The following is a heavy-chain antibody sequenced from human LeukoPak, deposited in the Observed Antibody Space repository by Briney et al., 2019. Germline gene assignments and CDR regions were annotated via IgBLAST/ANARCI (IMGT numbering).Heavy chain of an antibody. CDR2: IWYDGSNK. CDR1: GFTFSSYG. J-gene: IGHJ4*02. V-gene: IGHV3-33*01. Sequence: GGSLRLSCAASGFTFSSYGMHWVRQAPGKGLEWVAVIWYDGSNKYYADSVKGRFTISRDNSKNTLYLQMNSLRAEDTAVYYCAGPPTVTPPLSYFDYWGQGPLVTVS. D-gene: IGHD4-17*01. CDR3: AGPPTVTPPLSYFDY.